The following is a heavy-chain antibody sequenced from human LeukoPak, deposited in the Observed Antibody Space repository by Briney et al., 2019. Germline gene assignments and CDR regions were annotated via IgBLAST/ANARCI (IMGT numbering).Heavy chain of an antibody. V-gene: IGHV1-46*01. J-gene: IGHJ5*02. CDR3: ARDLDYYDSSGSGWFDP. Sequence: ASVKVSCKASGYTFTSYYMHWVRQAPGQGLEWMGMINPGGGSTSYAQKFQGRVTMTRDTSTTTVYMELSSLRSEDTAVYYCARDLDYYDSSGSGWFDPWGQGTLVTVSS. CDR1: GYTFTSYY. CDR2: INPGGGST. D-gene: IGHD3-22*01.